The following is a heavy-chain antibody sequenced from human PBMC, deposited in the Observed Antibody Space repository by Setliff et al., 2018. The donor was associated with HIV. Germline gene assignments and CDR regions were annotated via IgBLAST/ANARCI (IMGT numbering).Heavy chain of an antibody. V-gene: IGHV4-4*07. J-gene: IGHJ4*02. CDR3: ARESYFYYFDY. CDR1: GVSIENNF. CDR2: IYTSGST. Sequence: SETLSLTCTVSGVSIENNFWSWFRQPPGKGLEWIGRIYTSGSTNYNPSLKSRVTISVDTSKNQFSLKLSSVTAADAAVYYCARESYFYYFDYWGQGTLVTVSS. D-gene: IGHD3-10*01.